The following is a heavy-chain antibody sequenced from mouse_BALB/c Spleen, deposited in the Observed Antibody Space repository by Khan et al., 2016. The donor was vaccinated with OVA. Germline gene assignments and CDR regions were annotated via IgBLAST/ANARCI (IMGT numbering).Heavy chain of an antibody. J-gene: IGHJ3*01. CDR3: APVGNYYVSFAY. CDR1: GFTFTSYV. D-gene: IGHD1-1*01. Sequence: VQLKESGPELVKPGASVKMSCKASGFTFTSYVMHWMKQKPGLGLEWIGYIYPFNDDTKYNEKFKGKATLTSDKSSSTAYMELSSLTSEDSAVYYCAPVGNYYVSFAYWGQGTLVTVSA. CDR2: IYPFNDDT. V-gene: IGHV1S136*01.